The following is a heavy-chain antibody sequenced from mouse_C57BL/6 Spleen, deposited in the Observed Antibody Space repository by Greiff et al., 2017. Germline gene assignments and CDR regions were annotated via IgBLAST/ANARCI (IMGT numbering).Heavy chain of an antibody. CDR1: GYTFTDYE. J-gene: IGHJ2*01. D-gene: IGHD1-1*01. V-gene: IGHV1-15*01. Sequence: VQLQESGAELVRPGASVTLSCKASGYTFTDYEMHWVKQTPVHGLEWIGAIDPETGGTAYNQQFKGKAILTADNSSSTAYMELRSLTSEDAAVYYFTRGLITTVVGDYWGQGTTLTVSS. CDR2: IDPETGGT. CDR3: TRGLITTVVGDY.